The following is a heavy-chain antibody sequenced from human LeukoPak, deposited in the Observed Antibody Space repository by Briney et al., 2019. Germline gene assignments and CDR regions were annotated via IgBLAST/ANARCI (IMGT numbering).Heavy chain of an antibody. CDR1: GYTFTGYY. J-gene: IGHJ4*02. D-gene: IGHD3-10*01. V-gene: IGHV1-2*02. CDR2: INPNSGGT. CDR3: ARDVEVRGDIFDY. Sequence: GASVKVSCKASGYTFTGYYMHWVRQAPGQGLEWMGWINPNSGGTNYAQKFQGRVTMTRDTSISTAYMELSRLRSDDTAVYYCARDVEVRGDIFDYWGQGTLVTVSS.